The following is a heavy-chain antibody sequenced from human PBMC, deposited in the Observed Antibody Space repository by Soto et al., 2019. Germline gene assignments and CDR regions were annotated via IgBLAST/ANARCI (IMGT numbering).Heavy chain of an antibody. V-gene: IGHV4-30-4*08. J-gene: IGHJ6*02. CDR1: GGSISSSSYY. CDR2: IYYSGST. D-gene: IGHD3-3*01. Sequence: SETLSLTCTVSGGSISSSSYYWGWIRQPPGKGLGWIGYIYYSGSTYYNPSLKSRVTISVDTSKNQFSLKLSSVTAADTAVYYCASYYDFWSGYYDYGMDVWGQGTTVTVSS. CDR3: ASYYDFWSGYYDYGMDV.